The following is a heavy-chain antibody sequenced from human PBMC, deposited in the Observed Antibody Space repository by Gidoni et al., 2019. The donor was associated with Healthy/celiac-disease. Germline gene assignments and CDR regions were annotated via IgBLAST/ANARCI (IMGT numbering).Heavy chain of an antibody. Sequence: QVQLVQSGAEVKKPGSSVKVSCKASGGTFSSYAISWVRQAPGQGLEWMGGIIPIFGTANYAQKFQGRVTITADESTSTAYMELSSLRSEDTAVYYCARAEDIVVVVAATGPRYYYYGMDVWGQGTTVTVSS. D-gene: IGHD2-15*01. CDR3: ARAEDIVVVVAATGPRYYYYGMDV. CDR2: IIPIFGTA. V-gene: IGHV1-69*01. CDR1: GGTFSSYA. J-gene: IGHJ6*02.